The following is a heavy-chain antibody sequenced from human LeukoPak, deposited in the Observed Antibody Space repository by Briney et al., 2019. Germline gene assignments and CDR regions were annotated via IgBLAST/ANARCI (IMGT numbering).Heavy chain of an antibody. V-gene: IGHV4-59*08. Sequence: SETLSLTCTVSGGSISSYYWSWIRQPPGKGLEWIGYIYYSGSTNYNPSLKSRVTISVDTSKNQFSLKLSSVTAADTAVYYCARQLYSSGWYAFDYWGQGILVTVSS. CDR3: ARQLYSSGWYAFDY. J-gene: IGHJ4*02. D-gene: IGHD6-19*01. CDR1: GGSISSYY. CDR2: IYYSGST.